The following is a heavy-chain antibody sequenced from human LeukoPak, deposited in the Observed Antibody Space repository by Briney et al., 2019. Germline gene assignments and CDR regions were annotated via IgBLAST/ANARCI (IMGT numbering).Heavy chain of an antibody. V-gene: IGHV1-2*02. CDR3: AREGYGSGSFPGMDV. CDR1: GYTFTSYD. Sequence: AASVKVSCKASGYTFTSYDINWVRQATGQGLEWMGWINPNSGGTNYAQKFQGRVTMTRDTSISTAYMELSRLRSDDTAVYYCAREGYGSGSFPGMDVWGQGTTVTVSS. J-gene: IGHJ6*02. CDR2: INPNSGGT. D-gene: IGHD3-10*01.